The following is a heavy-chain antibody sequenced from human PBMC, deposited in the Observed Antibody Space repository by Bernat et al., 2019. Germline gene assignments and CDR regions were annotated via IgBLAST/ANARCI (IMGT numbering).Heavy chain of an antibody. D-gene: IGHD3-16*01. V-gene: IGHV3-43D*04. J-gene: IGHJ3*02. CDR1: GFTFDDYA. CDR3: AKDGITFGGVMRSHAFDI. CDR2: ISWDGGSK. Sequence: EMQLVESGGVVVQPGGSLRLSCAASGFTFDDYAMHWVRQAPGKGLEWVSLISWDGGSKYYADSVKGRFTISRDNSKNTLYLQMNSLRAEDTAVYYCAKDGITFGGVMRSHAFDIWGQGTMVTVSS.